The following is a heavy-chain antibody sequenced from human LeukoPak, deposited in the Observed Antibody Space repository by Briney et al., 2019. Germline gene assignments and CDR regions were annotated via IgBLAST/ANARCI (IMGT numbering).Heavy chain of an antibody. V-gene: IGHV4-34*01. CDR2: INHSGST. CDR1: GGSFSGYY. CDR3: ARGSPQYYYGTYNWFDP. Sequence: PSETLSLTCAVYGGSFSGYYWSWIRQPPGKGLEWIGEINHSGSTNYNPSLKSRVTISVDTSKNQFSLKLSSVTAADTAVYYCARGSPQYYYGTYNWFDPWGQGTLVTVSS. J-gene: IGHJ5*02. D-gene: IGHD3-22*01.